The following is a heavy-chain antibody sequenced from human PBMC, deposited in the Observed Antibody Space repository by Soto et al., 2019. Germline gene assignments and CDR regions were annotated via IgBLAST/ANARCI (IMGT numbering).Heavy chain of an antibody. CDR3: ARARSSIAARRPVFDP. CDR2: ISYDGSNK. J-gene: IGHJ5*02. Sequence: QVQLVESGGGVVQPGRSLRLSCAASGFTFSSYAMHWVRQAPGKGLEWVAVISYDGSNKYYADSVKGRFTFSRDNSKNTLYLQMNSLRAEDTAVYYCARARSSIAARRPVFDPWGQGTLVTVSS. V-gene: IGHV3-30-3*01. CDR1: GFTFSSYA. D-gene: IGHD6-6*01.